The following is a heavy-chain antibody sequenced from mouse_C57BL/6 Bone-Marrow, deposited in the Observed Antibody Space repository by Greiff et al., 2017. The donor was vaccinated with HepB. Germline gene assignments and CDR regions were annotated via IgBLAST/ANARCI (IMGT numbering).Heavy chain of an antibody. D-gene: IGHD4-1*01. CDR1: GYTFTSYW. CDR3: ARRKLGHYFDY. J-gene: IGHJ2*01. CDR2: IDPSDSYT. Sequence: QVQLQQSGAELVMPGASVKLSCKASGYTFTSYWMHWVKQRPGQGLEWIGEIDPSDSYTNYNQKFKGKSTLTVDKSSSTAYMQLSSLTSEDSAVYYCARRKLGHYFDYWGQGTTLTVSS. V-gene: IGHV1-69*01.